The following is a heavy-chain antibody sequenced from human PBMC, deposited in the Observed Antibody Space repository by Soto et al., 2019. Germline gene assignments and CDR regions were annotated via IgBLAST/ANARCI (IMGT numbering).Heavy chain of an antibody. D-gene: IGHD5-12*01. CDR2: LTASGGNT. CDR1: GFTFGAYA. CDR3: AKGPGSRGLDY. J-gene: IGHJ4*02. V-gene: IGHV3-23*01. Sequence: EVHLLQSGGGLVQPGGSLRLSCAASGFTFGAYAMTWVRQVPGKGLEWISTLTASGGNTNHAESVKGRFTVSRDNAKDTLFLEMHSLRAEDTGIYYCAKGPGSRGLDYWGQGTLVTVSS.